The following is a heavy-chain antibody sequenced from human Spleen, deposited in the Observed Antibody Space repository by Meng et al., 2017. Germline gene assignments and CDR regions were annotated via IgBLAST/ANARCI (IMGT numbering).Heavy chain of an antibody. J-gene: IGHJ4*02. CDR1: GGSVSGYY. CDR2: INHSGST. D-gene: IGHD6-19*01. V-gene: IGHV4-34*01. CDR3: ARGLRDLRGIAVAGMDY. Sequence: QVRLPPWGAGCLKPSETLLLTCAVYGGSVSGYYWRWFRQPPGKGLEWIGEINHSGSTNYNPSLKSRVTISVDTSKNQFSLKLSSVTAADTAVYYCARGLRDLRGIAVAGMDYWGQGTLVTVSS.